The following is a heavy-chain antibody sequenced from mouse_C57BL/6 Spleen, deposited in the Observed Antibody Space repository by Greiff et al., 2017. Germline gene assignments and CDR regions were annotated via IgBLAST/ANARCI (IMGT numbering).Heavy chain of an antibody. CDR1: GFTFSSYG. J-gene: IGHJ4*01. Sequence: EVQLVESGGDLVKPGGSLKLSCAASGFTFSSYGMSWVRQTPDTRLEWVATFSSGGSYTYYPDSVKGRFTISRDHAKNTLYLQMSSLKSEDTAMYYCARHHDYGSSYDYAMDYWGQGTSVTVSS. D-gene: IGHD1-1*01. CDR3: ARHHDYGSSYDYAMDY. CDR2: FSSGGSYT. V-gene: IGHV5-6*01.